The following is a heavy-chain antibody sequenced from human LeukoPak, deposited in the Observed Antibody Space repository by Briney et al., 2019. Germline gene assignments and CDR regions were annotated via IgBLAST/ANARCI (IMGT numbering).Heavy chain of an antibody. Sequence: SQTLSLTCAISGDSVSSNSAAWNWIRQSPSRGLEWLGRTYYRSKWYNDYAVSLKSRITINPDASKNQFSLQLNSVTPEDTAVYYCARSKTNRAVRGVIITNWFDPWGQGTLVTVSS. V-gene: IGHV6-1*01. CDR1: GDSVSSNSAA. CDR2: TYYRSKWYN. J-gene: IGHJ5*02. D-gene: IGHD3-10*01. CDR3: ARSKTNRAVRGVIITNWFDP.